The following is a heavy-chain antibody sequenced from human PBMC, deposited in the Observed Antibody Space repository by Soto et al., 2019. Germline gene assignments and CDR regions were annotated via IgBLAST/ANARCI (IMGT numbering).Heavy chain of an antibody. CDR2: LIPILGLA. J-gene: IGHJ4*02. CDR1: GGTFSNST. Sequence: QVQLVQSGAEVRKPGSSVKVSCQASGGTFSNSTVTWVRQAPGQGLEWMGRLIPILGLANYAQKVRGGLTMTADKSTTTAYMELRSLSSEDTAIYYCARFKLGDDYWGQGTLVTVSS. V-gene: IGHV1-69*02. CDR3: ARFKLGDDY. D-gene: IGHD5-12*01.